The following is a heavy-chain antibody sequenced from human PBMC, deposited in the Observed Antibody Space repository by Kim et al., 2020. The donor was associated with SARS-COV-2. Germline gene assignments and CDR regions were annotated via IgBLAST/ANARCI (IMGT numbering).Heavy chain of an antibody. CDR1: GGSISSGGYY. CDR2: IYYSGST. Sequence: SETLSLTCTVSGGSISSGGYYWSWIRQHPGKGLEWIGYIYYSGSTYYNPSLKSRVTISVDTSKNQFSLKLSSVTAADTAVYYCASSHPGGYSYGDDAFDIWGQGTMVTVSS. V-gene: IGHV4-31*03. D-gene: IGHD5-18*01. CDR3: ASSHPGGYSYGDDAFDI. J-gene: IGHJ3*02.